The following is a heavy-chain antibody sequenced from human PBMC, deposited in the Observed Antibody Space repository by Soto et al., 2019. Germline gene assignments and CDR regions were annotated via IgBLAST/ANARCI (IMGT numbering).Heavy chain of an antibody. CDR2: ISSSSSYI. Sequence: GGSLRLSCAASGFTSSSYSMNWVRQAPGKGLEWVSSISSSSSYIYYADSVKGRFTISRDNAKNSLYLQMNSLRAEDTAVYYCARDRPDSNYHYYGMDVWGQGTTVTVSS. J-gene: IGHJ6*02. V-gene: IGHV3-21*01. D-gene: IGHD4-4*01. CDR3: ARDRPDSNYHYYGMDV. CDR1: GFTSSSYS.